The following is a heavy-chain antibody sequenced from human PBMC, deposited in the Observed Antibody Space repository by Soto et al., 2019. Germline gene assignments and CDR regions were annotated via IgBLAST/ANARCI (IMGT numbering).Heavy chain of an antibody. Sequence: PGGSLRLSCAVSGFTFSSYAMHWVRQAPGKGLEWVAVISYDGSNKYYADSVKGRFTISRDNSKNTLYLQMNSLRAEDTAVYYCARCTKGGSCYRQPGDYWGQGTLVTVSS. CDR2: ISYDGSNK. J-gene: IGHJ4*02. CDR1: GFTFSSYA. CDR3: ARCTKGGSCYRQPGDY. V-gene: IGHV3-30-3*01. D-gene: IGHD2-15*01.